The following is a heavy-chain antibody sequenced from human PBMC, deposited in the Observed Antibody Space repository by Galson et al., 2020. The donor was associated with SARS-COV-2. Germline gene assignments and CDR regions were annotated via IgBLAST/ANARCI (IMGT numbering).Heavy chain of an antibody. CDR1: GFTFSSYS. CDR3: AGASYSSSSGIDY. Sequence: GESLKISCAASGFTFSSYSMNWVRQAPGKGLEWVSYISSSSSTIYYADSVKGRFTISRDNAKNSLYLQMNSLRAKDTAVYYCAGASYSSSSGIDYWGQGTLVTVSS. V-gene: IGHV3-48*04. CDR2: ISSSSSTI. D-gene: IGHD6-6*01. J-gene: IGHJ4*02.